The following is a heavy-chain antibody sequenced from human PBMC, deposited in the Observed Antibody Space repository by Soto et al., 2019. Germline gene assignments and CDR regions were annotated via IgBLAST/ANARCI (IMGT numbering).Heavy chain of an antibody. D-gene: IGHD3-10*01. V-gene: IGHV4-34*01. CDR2: INDSGNI. CDR3: ARGLILWFGELSRRGGYYYYKDV. J-gene: IGHJ6*03. Sequence: QVQLQQWGAGLLKPSETLSLTCAVYGGSFIGYQWSWIRQTPGKGLEWIGEINDSGNINYNPSLKSRVTILGDTAKKQISLKLSSVTAAETAGYCSARGLILWFGELSRRGGYYYYKDVWGKGTTVTVA. CDR1: GGSFIGYQ.